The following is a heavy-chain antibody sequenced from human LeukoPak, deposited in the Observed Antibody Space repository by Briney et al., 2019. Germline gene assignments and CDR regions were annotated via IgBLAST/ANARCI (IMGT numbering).Heavy chain of an antibody. J-gene: IGHJ6*02. CDR3: AREWLGDMVRGVMPYYGMDV. Sequence: GGSLRLSCAASGFTFSSYAMSWVRQAPGKGLEWVSTIVGSGGSTHYADSVKGRFTISRDNSKNTLYLQMNNLRAEDTAVYYCAREWLGDMVRGVMPYYGMDVWGQGTTVTVSS. CDR1: GFTFSSYA. D-gene: IGHD3-10*01. V-gene: IGHV3-23*01. CDR2: IVGSGGST.